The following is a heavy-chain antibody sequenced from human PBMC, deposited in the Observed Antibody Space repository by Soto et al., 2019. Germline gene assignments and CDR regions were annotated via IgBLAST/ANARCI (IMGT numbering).Heavy chain of an antibody. Sequence: QVQLQESGPGLVKPSETLSLTCTVSGGSISSYYWSWIRQPPGKGLEWIGYIYYSGSTTYNPSLKSRVTISVDTSKNQFSRKLSSVTAADTAVYYCARLFYGSGSPHFDYWGQGTLVTVSS. D-gene: IGHD3-10*01. V-gene: IGHV4-59*08. CDR2: IYYSGST. J-gene: IGHJ4*02. CDR3: ARLFYGSGSPHFDY. CDR1: GGSISSYY.